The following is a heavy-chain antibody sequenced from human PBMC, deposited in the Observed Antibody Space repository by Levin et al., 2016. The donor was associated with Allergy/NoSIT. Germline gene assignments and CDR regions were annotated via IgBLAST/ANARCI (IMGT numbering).Heavy chain of an antibody. CDR2: INPGGST. CDR3: ARGELLYHSPYMDV. Sequence: SETLSLTCAVYGGSFSGSYWTWIRQPPGKGLEWIGNINPGGSTKYNPSLKSRVTISMDTSNNQFSLNLNFVTAADTAVYYCARGELLYHSPYMDVWDKGATVIVSS. J-gene: IGHJ6*03. V-gene: IGHV4-34*01. CDR1: GGSFSGSY. D-gene: IGHD2-2*02.